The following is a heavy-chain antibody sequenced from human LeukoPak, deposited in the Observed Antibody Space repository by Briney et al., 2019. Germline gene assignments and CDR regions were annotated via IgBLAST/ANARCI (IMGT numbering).Heavy chain of an antibody. CDR1: GGSISSTGYY. J-gene: IGHJ4*02. Sequence: PSETLSLTCIVSGGSISSTGYYWGWLRQPPGKGLEWIGSIYYSGSTYYKPPIKRRVTISVDTSKNQFSLNVSAVTAADTALYYCARQSTKYNSGWFFDFWGQGTLVTVSS. CDR2: IYYSGST. D-gene: IGHD6-19*01. V-gene: IGHV4-39*01. CDR3: ARQSTKYNSGWFFDF.